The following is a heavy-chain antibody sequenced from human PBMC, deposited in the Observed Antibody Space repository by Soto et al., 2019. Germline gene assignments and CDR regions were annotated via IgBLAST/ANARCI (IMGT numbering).Heavy chain of an antibody. V-gene: IGHV1-69*06. CDR2: IIPMFGTP. CDR1: GGTFNTYA. CDR3: ATSLAARRKPYNWLDA. J-gene: IGHJ5*02. Sequence: QLQLVQSGAEVKERGSSVKISCKTSGGTFNTYALTWVRQAPGQGLEWIGGIIPMFGTPTDAQKFRGRVTISADTSTSTVYMELRSLSSQDTAVYYCATSLAARRKPYNWLDAWGQGTLVTVSS. D-gene: IGHD6-6*01.